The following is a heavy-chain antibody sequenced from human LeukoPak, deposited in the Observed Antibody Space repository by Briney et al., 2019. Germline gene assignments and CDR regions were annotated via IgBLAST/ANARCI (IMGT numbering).Heavy chain of an antibody. CDR2: IYPGDSDT. Sequence: KAGEPLKISCKGSGYSFTSYWIGWVRQMPGKDLEWMGIIYPGDSDTRYSSSFQGQVTISADKSISTAYLQWSSLKASDTAMYYCATRGYSYGFYFDYWGQGTLVTVSS. J-gene: IGHJ4*02. CDR3: ATRGYSYGFYFDY. D-gene: IGHD5-18*01. CDR1: GYSFTSYW. V-gene: IGHV5-51*01.